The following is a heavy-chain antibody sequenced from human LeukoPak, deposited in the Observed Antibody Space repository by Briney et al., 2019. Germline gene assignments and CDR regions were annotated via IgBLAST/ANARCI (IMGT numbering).Heavy chain of an antibody. D-gene: IGHD1-1*01. CDR3: AREHHTLNERLLDV. CDR1: GGSISSGSYY. CDR2: IYTSGST. J-gene: IGHJ6*04. Sequence: SEXLSLTCTVSGGSISSGSYYWRWLRQPAGTGLEWIGRIYTSGSTNDNPSLNSRVTISVDTPKNQFSLKLSSVTAADTAIYYCAREHHTLNERLLDVWGKGTTVTVSS. V-gene: IGHV4-61*02.